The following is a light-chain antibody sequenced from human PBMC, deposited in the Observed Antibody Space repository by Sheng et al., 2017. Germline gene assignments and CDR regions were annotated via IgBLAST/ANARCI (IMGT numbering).Light chain of an antibody. CDR1: QSVGSY. CDR3: HQYASSPKT. CDR2: DSS. V-gene: IGKV3-11*01. Sequence: EIVLTQSPATLSLSPGDRATLSCRASQSVGSYLAWYQQKPGQAPRLLIYDSSNRATGIPARFTGSGSGTDFTLTISSLEPEDFAVYYCHQYASSPKTFGQGTKVEIK. J-gene: IGKJ1*01.